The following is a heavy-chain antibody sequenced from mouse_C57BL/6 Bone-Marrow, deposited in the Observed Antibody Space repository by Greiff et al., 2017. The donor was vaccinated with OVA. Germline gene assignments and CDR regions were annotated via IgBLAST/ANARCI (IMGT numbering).Heavy chain of an antibody. CDR2: IDPENGDT. J-gene: IGHJ2*01. V-gene: IGHV14-4*01. CDR1: GFNIKDDY. CDR3: TFYYGKGYFDY. Sequence: EVQLVESGAELVRPGASVKLSCTASGFNIKDDYMHWVKQRPEQGLEWIGWIDPENGDTEYASKFQGKATITADTSSNTAYMQLSSLTSEDTAFYYCTFYYGKGYFDYWGQGTTLTVSS. D-gene: IGHD2-1*01.